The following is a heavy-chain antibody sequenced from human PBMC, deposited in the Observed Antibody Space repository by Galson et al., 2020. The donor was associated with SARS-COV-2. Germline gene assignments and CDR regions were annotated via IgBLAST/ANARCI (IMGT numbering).Heavy chain of an antibody. J-gene: IGHJ4*02. D-gene: IGHD3-9*01. V-gene: IGHV4-39*01. CDR1: GGSISSSNYY. Sequence: SETLSLTCTVSGGSISSSNYYWGWVRQPPGEGLEWIGSIYYTKSNYYNPSLTSRVTMSVDTSRNQFSLKLSSVTAADTAVYYCARQILTGYYSFYYFAFWGQGTLVTVSS. CDR3: ARQILTGYYSFYYFAF. CDR2: IYYTKSN.